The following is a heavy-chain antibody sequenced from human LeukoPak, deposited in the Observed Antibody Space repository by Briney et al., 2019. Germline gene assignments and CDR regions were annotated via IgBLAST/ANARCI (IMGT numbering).Heavy chain of an antibody. D-gene: IGHD3-22*01. CDR3: ARGSRASGYCPFDY. CDR2: ISSSSGTI. Sequence: GGPLDLSCAASGLTFSDYRINWVGRAQGKGWDGVSYISSSSGTIYYADSVKGRFTISRDNAKSSLYLQMNSLRAEDTAVYYCARGSRASGYCPFDYWGQGTLVAVSS. J-gene: IGHJ4*02. V-gene: IGHV3-48*01. CDR1: GLTFSDYR.